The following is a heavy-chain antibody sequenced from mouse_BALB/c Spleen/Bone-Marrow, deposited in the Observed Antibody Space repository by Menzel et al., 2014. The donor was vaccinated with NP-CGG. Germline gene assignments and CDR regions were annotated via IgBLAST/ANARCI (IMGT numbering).Heavy chain of an antibody. D-gene: IGHD1-1*02. J-gene: IGHJ2*01. CDR3: ARHGGFGNYFDY. CDR1: GFTFSSYY. CDR2: INSNGGSA. Sequence: EVKVVESGGGLVKLGGSLKLSCAASGFTFSSYYMSWVRQTPEKRLELVAAINSNGGSAYYPDTVRGRFTISRDNAKNTLLLQMSSLKSEDTALYYCARHGGFGNYFDYWGQGTTLTVSS. V-gene: IGHV5-6-2*01.